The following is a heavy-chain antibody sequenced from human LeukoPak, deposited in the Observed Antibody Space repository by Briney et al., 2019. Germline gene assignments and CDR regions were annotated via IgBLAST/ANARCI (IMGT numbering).Heavy chain of an antibody. CDR1: GFTFSSYG. CDR3: AKAHYDIWAIDY. Sequence: GRSLRLSCAASGFTFSSYGMHWVRQAPGKGLEWVAVISYDGSDKYYADSVKGRFTISRDNSKNTLYLQMNSLRAEDTAVYYCAKAHYDIWAIDYWGQGTPVTVSS. J-gene: IGHJ4*02. CDR2: ISYDGSDK. V-gene: IGHV3-30*18. D-gene: IGHD3-9*01.